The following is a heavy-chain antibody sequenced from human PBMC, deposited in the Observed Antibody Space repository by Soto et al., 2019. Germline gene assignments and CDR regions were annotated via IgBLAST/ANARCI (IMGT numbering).Heavy chain of an antibody. CDR3: QGSGWPYDS. V-gene: IGHV3-15*07. Sequence: EVKLVESGGGLVKPGGSLRLSCAASGFMLTKAWMNWIRQAPGKGLEWVGRIKSKTDGGTIDYAAPVKGRFTISIDESRNRLYLQMNSLKSEDTAVYYCQGSGWPYDSWGQGTLVTVSS. J-gene: IGHJ4*02. D-gene: IGHD6-19*01. CDR2: IKSKTDGGTI. CDR1: GFMLTKAW.